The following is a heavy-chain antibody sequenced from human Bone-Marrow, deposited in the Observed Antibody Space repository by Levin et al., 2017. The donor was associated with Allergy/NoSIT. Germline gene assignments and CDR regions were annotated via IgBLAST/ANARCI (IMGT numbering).Heavy chain of an antibody. CDR2: IYYGGRT. J-gene: IGHJ4*02. CDR3: AKVDSSSWNPPEYYFAC. CDR1: GDSLPSHY. D-gene: IGHD6-13*01. Sequence: SQTLSLTCTVSGDSLPSHYWSWIRQSPGKGLEWIGFIYYGGRTNYNPSLKSRVRISVDTSKNQFSLRLATVTAADTAVYYCAKVDSSSWNPPEYYFACWGQGALVAVSS. V-gene: IGHV4-59*11.